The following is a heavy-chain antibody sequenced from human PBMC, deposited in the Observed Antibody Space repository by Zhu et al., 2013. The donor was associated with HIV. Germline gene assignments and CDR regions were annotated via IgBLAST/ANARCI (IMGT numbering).Heavy chain of an antibody. J-gene: IGHJ6*03. Sequence: QVQLVQSGAEVKKPGSSVKVSCKASGGTFSSYAISWVRQAPGQGLEWMGGIIPIFGTANYAQKFQGRVTITADESTSTAYMELSSLRSEDTAVYYCASPEGYNPSWAVNYYYYMDVWGKGTTVTVSS. CDR3: ASPEGYNPSWAVNYYYYMDV. CDR2: IIPIFGTA. CDR1: GGTFSSYA. D-gene: IGHD1-1*01. V-gene: IGHV1-69*01.